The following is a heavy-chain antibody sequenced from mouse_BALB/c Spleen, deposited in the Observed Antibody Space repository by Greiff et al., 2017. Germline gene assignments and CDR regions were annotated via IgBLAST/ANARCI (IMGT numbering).Heavy chain of an antibody. J-gene: IGHJ4*01. CDR2: IYPGDGDT. Sequence: VQLQQSGAELARPGASVKLSCKASGYTFTSYWMQWVKQRPGQGLEWIGAIYPGDGDTRYTQKFKGKATLTADKSSSTAYMQLSSLASEDSAVYYCARFPVWGAMDYWGQGTSVTVSS. D-gene: IGHD2-10*02. CDR3: ARFPVWGAMDY. CDR1: GYTFTSYW. V-gene: IGHV1-87*01.